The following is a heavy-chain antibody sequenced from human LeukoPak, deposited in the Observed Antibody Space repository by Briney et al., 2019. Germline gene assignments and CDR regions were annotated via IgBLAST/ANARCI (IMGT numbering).Heavy chain of an antibody. CDR1: GSTVSSNS. Sequence: GGSLRLSCTVSGSTVSSNSMSWVRQAPGKGLEWVSFIYSDNTHYSDSVKDRFTISRDNSKNTLYLQLNSLRAGDTALYFCAKDRRRDDVLTGSFSDWGQGTLVTVSS. D-gene: IGHD3-9*01. V-gene: IGHV3-66*03. CDR3: AKDRRRDDVLTGSFSD. J-gene: IGHJ4*02. CDR2: IYSDNT.